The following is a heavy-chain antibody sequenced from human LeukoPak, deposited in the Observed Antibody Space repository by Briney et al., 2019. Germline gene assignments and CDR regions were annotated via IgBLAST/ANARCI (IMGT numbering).Heavy chain of an antibody. CDR1: GFTFSSYA. CDR3: ARMTTVTTGDY. CDR2: ISYDGSNK. V-gene: IGHV3-30*04. D-gene: IGHD4-17*01. J-gene: IGHJ4*02. Sequence: GRSLRLSCAASGFTFSSYAMHWVRQAPGMGLEWVAVISYDGSNKYYADSVKGRFTISRDNSKNTLYLQMNSLRAEDTAVYYCARMTTVTTGDYWGQGTLVTVPS.